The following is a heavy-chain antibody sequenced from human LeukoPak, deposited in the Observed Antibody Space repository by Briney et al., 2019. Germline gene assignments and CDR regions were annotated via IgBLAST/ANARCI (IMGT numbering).Heavy chain of an antibody. J-gene: IGHJ4*02. D-gene: IGHD2-21*01. V-gene: IGHV4-59*02. Sequence: PSETLSLTCTVSGGSVTSYYWSWIRQTPGQGLEWIGYVHHSGSTSYNPSFKSRVTFSVDASKNQCSPKLSSVTAADTAVYYCARTVWHLDSWGQGTLVTVSS. CDR2: VHHSGST. CDR3: ARTVWHLDS. CDR1: GGSVTSYY.